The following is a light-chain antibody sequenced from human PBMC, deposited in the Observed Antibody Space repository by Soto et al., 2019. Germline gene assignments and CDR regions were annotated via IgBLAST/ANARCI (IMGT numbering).Light chain of an antibody. CDR3: QQRSNWHGT. V-gene: IGKV3D-11*01. CDR2: DAS. J-gene: IGKJ2*01. CDR1: QGVSSY. Sequence: EIVLTQSPATLSLSPGERATLSCRASQGVSSYLAWYQQKPGQAPRLLIYDASNRATGIPARFSGSGPGTDFTLTISSLEPEDFAVYSCQQRSNWHGTFGQGTKLEIK.